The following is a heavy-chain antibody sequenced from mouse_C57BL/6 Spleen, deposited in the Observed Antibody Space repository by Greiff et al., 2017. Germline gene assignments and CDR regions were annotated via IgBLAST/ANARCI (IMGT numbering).Heavy chain of an antibody. Sequence: EVQLQQSGAELVRPGASVKLSCTASGFNIKDYYMHWVKQRPEQGLEWIGRIDPEDGDTEYAPKFQGKATMTADTSSNTAYLQLSSLTSEDTAVYYCTGNYGSRSFDYWGQGTTLTVSS. V-gene: IGHV14-1*01. CDR2: IDPEDGDT. J-gene: IGHJ2*01. CDR1: GFNIKDYY. D-gene: IGHD1-1*01. CDR3: TGNYGSRSFDY.